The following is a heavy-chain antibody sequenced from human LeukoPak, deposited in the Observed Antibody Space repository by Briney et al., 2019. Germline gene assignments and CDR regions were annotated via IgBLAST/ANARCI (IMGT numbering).Heavy chain of an antibody. Sequence: ASVKVSCKVSGYTLTELSMHWVRQAPGKGLEWMGGFDPEDGETIYAQKFQGRVTMTEDTSTDTAYMELSSLRSKDTAVYYCATGHYYDSSGIKFDYWGQGTLVTVSS. D-gene: IGHD3-22*01. CDR3: ATGHYYDSSGIKFDY. CDR1: GYTLTELS. J-gene: IGHJ4*02. CDR2: FDPEDGET. V-gene: IGHV1-24*01.